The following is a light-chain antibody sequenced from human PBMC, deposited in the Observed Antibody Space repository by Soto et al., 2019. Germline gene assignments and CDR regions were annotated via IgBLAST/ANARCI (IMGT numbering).Light chain of an antibody. J-gene: IGLJ1*01. V-gene: IGLV2-14*03. CDR1: SSDVGAYDY. Sequence: QSVLTQPASVSGSLGQSITISCTGTSSDVGAYDYVSWYQQLTGKSPKLMIYSVSNRPSGVSNRFSGSKSGNTASLTISGLQAEDEADYYCISYTGSRSYVFGSGTKVTVL. CDR2: SVS. CDR3: ISYTGSRSYV.